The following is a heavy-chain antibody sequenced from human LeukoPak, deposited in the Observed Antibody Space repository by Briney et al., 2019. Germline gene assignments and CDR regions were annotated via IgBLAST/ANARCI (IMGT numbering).Heavy chain of an antibody. CDR1: GFTFGDYG. Sequence: PGGSLRLSCEGSGFTFGDYGMSWVRHAPGRGPEWVAGISWNSDSTGYPDSVRGRFTISRDNAKNSLYLQMDSLRVEDTAFYYCARDRRGITGTEWFDPWGQGTLVTVSS. J-gene: IGHJ5*02. D-gene: IGHD1-20*01. CDR3: ARDRRGITGTEWFDP. CDR2: ISWNSDST. V-gene: IGHV3-20*04.